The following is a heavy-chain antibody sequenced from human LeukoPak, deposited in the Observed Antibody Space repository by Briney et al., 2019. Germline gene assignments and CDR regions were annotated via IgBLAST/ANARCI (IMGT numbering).Heavy chain of an antibody. D-gene: IGHD3-22*01. Sequence: GGSLRLSCAASGFTFSSYAVSWVRQAPGKGLEWVSAISGSGGSTYYADSVKGRFTISRDNSKNTLYLQMNSLRAEDTAVYYCAKDSRYYDSSGTPANDYWGQGTLVTVSS. J-gene: IGHJ4*02. CDR3: AKDSRYYDSSGTPANDY. CDR2: ISGSGGST. CDR1: GFTFSSYA. V-gene: IGHV3-23*01.